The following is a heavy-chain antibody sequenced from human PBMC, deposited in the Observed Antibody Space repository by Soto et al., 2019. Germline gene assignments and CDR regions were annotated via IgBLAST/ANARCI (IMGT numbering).Heavy chain of an antibody. Sequence: ASVKVSCKTSGYPFPSYGLSWVRQAPGQGLEWMGWINPYNDNTKYAQEFQGRATMTTDTSTRTVYMELNSLRSDDTAMYYCARDSKLVGAQFFDYWGQGTLVTVSS. D-gene: IGHD2-8*02. V-gene: IGHV1-18*01. CDR2: INPYNDNT. CDR1: GYPFPSYG. CDR3: ARDSKLVGAQFFDY. J-gene: IGHJ4*02.